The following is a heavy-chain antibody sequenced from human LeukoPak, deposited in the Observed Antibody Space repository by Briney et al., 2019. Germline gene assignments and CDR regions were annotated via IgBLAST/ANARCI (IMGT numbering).Heavy chain of an antibody. V-gene: IGHV3-11*06. CDR1: GFTFSDYY. CDR3: ARGYGDWFDP. Sequence: PGRSLRLSCAASGFTFSDYYMGWIRQAPGKGREWVSYISTSGIYTNYAGSVEGRFTISRDNAKNSLYLRMNSLRAEDTAVYYCARGYGDWFDPWGQGTLVTVSS. CDR2: ISTSGIYT. D-gene: IGHD4-17*01. J-gene: IGHJ5*02.